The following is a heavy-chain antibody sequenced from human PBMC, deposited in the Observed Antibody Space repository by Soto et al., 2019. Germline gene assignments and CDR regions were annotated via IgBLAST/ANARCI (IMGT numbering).Heavy chain of an antibody. D-gene: IGHD3-16*02. CDR2: IYYSGST. V-gene: IGHV4-59*08. CDR1: GGSISGYF. CDR3: ARRYDYIWGRYRPDAFDI. Sequence: QVQLQESGPGLVKPSETLSLTCTVSGGSISGYFWSWIRQPPGKGLEWIGYIYYSGSTNYSPSLKSRVGISVDTSKNQFSLKLSSVTAADTALYYCARRYDYIWGRYRPDAFDIWGHGTMVTVSS. J-gene: IGHJ3*02.